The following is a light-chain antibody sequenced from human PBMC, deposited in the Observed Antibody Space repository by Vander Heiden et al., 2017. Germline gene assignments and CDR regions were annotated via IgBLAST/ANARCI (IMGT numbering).Light chain of an antibody. J-gene: IGLJ2*01. CDR1: GSDVGGYDY. CDR2: DVS. CDR3: CSYAGSYTVV. V-gene: IGLV2-11*01. Sequence: QPALTPLRSVSGSPGQSVTISCTGTGSDVGGYDYVSWYQHHPGKAPKLLIYDVSRRPSGVPDRFSGSKSGNTASLTISGLQAEDEADYYCCSYAGSYTVVFGGGTKLTVL.